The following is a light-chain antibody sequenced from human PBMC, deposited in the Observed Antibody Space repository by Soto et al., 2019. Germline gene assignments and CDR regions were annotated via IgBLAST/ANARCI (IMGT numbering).Light chain of an antibody. V-gene: IGLV2-14*03. CDR1: SSAVGGYNY. CDR3: CSYTSSSTPWV. Sequence: QSALTQPASVSGSPGQSITISCTGTSSAVGGYNYVSWYQQHPGKAPKLMIYDVSDRPSGVSNRFSASKSGNTASLTISGFQAEDEADYYCCSYTSSSTPWVFGTGTKVTVL. CDR2: DVS. J-gene: IGLJ1*01.